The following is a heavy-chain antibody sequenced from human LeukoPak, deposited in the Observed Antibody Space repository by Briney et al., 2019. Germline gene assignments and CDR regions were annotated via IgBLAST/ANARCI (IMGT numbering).Heavy chain of an antibody. CDR3: AGDYGDYGNDY. J-gene: IGHJ4*02. CDR2: IYYRGST. V-gene: IGHV4-61*01. D-gene: IGHD4-17*01. Sequence: SETLSLTCTVSGGSVSSGSYYWSWIRQPPGKGLEWIGYIYYRGSTNYNPSLKSRVTISVDTSKNQFSLKLSSVTAADTAIYYCAGDYGDYGNDYWGQGILVTVSS. CDR1: GGSVSSGSYY.